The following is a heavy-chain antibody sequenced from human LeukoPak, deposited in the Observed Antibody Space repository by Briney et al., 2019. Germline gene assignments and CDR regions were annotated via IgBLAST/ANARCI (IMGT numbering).Heavy chain of an antibody. Sequence: ASVKVSCKASGYTFTSYGISWVRQAPGQGLEWMGWISAYNGNTNCAQKLQGRVTMTTDTSTSTAYMELRSLRSDDTAVYYCARVYTTVTTTEAFDIWGQGTMVTVSS. V-gene: IGHV1-18*01. D-gene: IGHD4-11*01. CDR1: GYTFTSYG. CDR3: ARVYTTVTTTEAFDI. J-gene: IGHJ3*02. CDR2: ISAYNGNT.